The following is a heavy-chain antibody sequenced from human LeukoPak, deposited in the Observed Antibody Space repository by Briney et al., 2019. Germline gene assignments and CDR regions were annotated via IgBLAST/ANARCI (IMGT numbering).Heavy chain of an antibody. D-gene: IGHD3-3*01. CDR2: ISSSGSTI. J-gene: IGHJ4*02. Sequence: GGSLRLSCAASGFTFSSYEMNWVRQAPGKGLEWVSYISSSGSTIYYADSVKGRFTISRDNAKNSLYLQVNSLRAEDTAVYYCARENDFWSGYPFDYWGQGTLVTVSS. CDR3: ARENDFWSGYPFDY. CDR1: GFTFSSYE. V-gene: IGHV3-48*03.